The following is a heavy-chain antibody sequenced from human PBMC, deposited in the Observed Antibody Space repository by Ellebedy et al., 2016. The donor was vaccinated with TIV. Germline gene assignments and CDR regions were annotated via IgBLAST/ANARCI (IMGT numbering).Heavy chain of an antibody. CDR1: GGSISSYY. D-gene: IGHD1-26*01. Sequence: GSLRLSXTVSGGSISSYYWSWIRQPAGKGLEWIGRIYSSGSTNYNPSLKSRLTMSVGTSNNQFSLKLRSVTAADTAVYFCARGWSYYVEAFDIWGQGTMVTVSS. CDR3: ARGWSYYVEAFDI. V-gene: IGHV4-4*07. J-gene: IGHJ3*02. CDR2: IYSSGST.